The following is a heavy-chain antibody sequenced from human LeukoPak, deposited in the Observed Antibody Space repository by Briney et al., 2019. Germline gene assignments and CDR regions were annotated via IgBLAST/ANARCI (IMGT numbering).Heavy chain of an antibody. CDR2: ISYDGSNK. CDR3: AREVGPPGYFDL. V-gene: IGHV3-30*03. Sequence: GGSLRLSCAASGFTFSSYGMHWVRQAPGKGLEWVAVISYDGSNKYYADSVKGRFTISRDNAKNSLYLQMNSLRAEDTAVYYCAREVGPPGYFDLWGRGTLVTVSS. J-gene: IGHJ2*01. CDR1: GFTFSSYG.